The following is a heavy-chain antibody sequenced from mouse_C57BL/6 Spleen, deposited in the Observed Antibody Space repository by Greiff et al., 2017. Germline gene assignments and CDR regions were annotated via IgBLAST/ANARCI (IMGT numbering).Heavy chain of an antibody. D-gene: IGHD2-1*01. CDR2: INPNNGGT. Sequence: VQLQQSGPELVKPGASVKISCKASGYTFTDYYMNWVKQSHGKSLEWIGDINPNNGGTSYNQKFKGKATLTVDKSSSTAYMELRSLTSEDSAVYYCARSTLSFAYWGQRTLVTVSA. J-gene: IGHJ3*01. V-gene: IGHV1-26*01. CDR3: ARSTLSFAY. CDR1: GYTFTDYY.